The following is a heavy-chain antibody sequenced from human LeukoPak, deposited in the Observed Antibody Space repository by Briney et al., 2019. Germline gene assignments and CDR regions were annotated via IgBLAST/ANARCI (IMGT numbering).Heavy chain of an antibody. V-gene: IGHV3-53*01. CDR1: GFTVSSNY. D-gene: IGHD3-10*01. Sequence: PGGSLRLSCAASGFTVSSNYMSWVRQAPGKGLEWVSVIYSGGNTYYADSVKGRFTISRDYSKNTLYLQMNSLRAEDTAVYYCAMSYYHGSGSRPRFDYWGQGTLVTVSS. CDR3: AMSYYHGSGSRPRFDY. J-gene: IGHJ4*02. CDR2: IYSGGNT.